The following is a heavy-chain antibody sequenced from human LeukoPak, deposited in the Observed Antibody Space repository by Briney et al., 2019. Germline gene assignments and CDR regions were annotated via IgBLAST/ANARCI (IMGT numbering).Heavy chain of an antibody. J-gene: IGHJ4*02. D-gene: IGHD6-25*01. V-gene: IGHV3-23*01. CDR2: TGGSDDNT. CDR3: TKDLMTGFSSGWYLAY. Sequence: GGSLRLSCEGSGFSINGYAMSWVRQAPGKGLEWVAVTGGSDDNTHYADSVKGRFSISKDTSENRLCLQMNSLRPDDSALYYCTKDLMTGFSSGWYLAYWGQGTLVTVSS. CDR1: GFSINGYA.